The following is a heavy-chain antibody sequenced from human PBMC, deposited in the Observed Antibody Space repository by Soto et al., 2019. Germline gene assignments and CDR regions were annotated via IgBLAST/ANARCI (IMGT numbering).Heavy chain of an antibody. Sequence: QLQLQESGPGLVKPSEHLSLTCTVSGGSISSSSYYWGWIRQPPGKGLEWIGSIYYSGSTYYNPSLKSRVTISVDTSKNQFSRRLSSVTAADTAVYYCARVAVEMATFDYWGQGTLVTVSS. J-gene: IGHJ4*02. CDR3: ARVAVEMATFDY. V-gene: IGHV4-39*01. CDR2: IYYSGST. CDR1: GGSISSSSYY. D-gene: IGHD5-12*01.